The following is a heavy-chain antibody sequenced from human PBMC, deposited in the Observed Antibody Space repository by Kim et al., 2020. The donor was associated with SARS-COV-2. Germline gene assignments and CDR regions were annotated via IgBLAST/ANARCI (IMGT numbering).Heavy chain of an antibody. CDR1: GGSFSSYT. J-gene: IGHJ4*02. CDR2: IIPVLITA. CDR3: ASKGDYGDFDY. Sequence: SVKVSCKASGGSFSSYTITWLRQAPGHGLEYLGGIIPVLITANYAQKFQGRVTIVADKSTSTVYMELSRLTPADTAMYYCASKGDYGDFDYWGQGTLVTVSS. D-gene: IGHD4-17*01. V-gene: IGHV1-69*06.